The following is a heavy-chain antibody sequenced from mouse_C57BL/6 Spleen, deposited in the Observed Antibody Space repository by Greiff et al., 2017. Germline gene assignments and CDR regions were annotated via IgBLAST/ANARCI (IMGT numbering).Heavy chain of an antibody. Sequence: VQLQQSGAELVKPGASVKLSCKASGYTFTSYWMHWVKQRPGQGLEWIGMIHPNSGSTNYNEKFKSKATLTVDKSSSTAYMQLSSLTSEDSAVYYCARRDDYDGYAMDYWGQGTSVTVSS. V-gene: IGHV1-64*01. CDR1: GYTFTSYW. CDR3: ARRDDYDGYAMDY. CDR2: IHPNSGST. J-gene: IGHJ4*01. D-gene: IGHD2-4*01.